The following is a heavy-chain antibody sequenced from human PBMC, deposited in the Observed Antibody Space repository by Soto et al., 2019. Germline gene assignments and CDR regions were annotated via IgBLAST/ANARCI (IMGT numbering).Heavy chain of an antibody. CDR2: IKQDGSEK. Sequence: TGGSLRLSCVLSGFPFSSYWMNWVRQAPGKGLEWVANIKQDGSEKYYVDSAKGRFTISRDNAKNSLYLQMNSLSAEDTARYYCATSRTFDVWGQGTLVTGSS. CDR1: GFPFSSYW. V-gene: IGHV3-7*01. D-gene: IGHD6-13*01. CDR3: ATSRTFDV. J-gene: IGHJ4*02.